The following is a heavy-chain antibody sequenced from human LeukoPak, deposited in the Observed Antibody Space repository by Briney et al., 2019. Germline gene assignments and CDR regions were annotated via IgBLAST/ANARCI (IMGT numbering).Heavy chain of an antibody. V-gene: IGHV1-8*01. J-gene: IGHJ4*02. Sequence: ASVMVSSKASGYTFTIYDFNWVRQATGQRPEWMGWMSPNSGDTGYAQKFQDRVTMTRNTSISTAYMELSSLRSDDTAVYYCARGPPNWGYDYWGPGTLVTVSS. CDR3: ARGPPNWGYDY. CDR1: GYTFTIYD. D-gene: IGHD7-27*01. CDR2: MSPNSGDT.